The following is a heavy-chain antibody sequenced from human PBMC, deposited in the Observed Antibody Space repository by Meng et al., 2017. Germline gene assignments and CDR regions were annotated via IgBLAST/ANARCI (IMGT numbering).Heavy chain of an antibody. D-gene: IGHD3-10*01. CDR3: ARVGWFGELLRDHDAFDI. Sequence: GESLKISCAASGFTFSSYAMHWVRQAPGKGLEWVAVISYDGSNKYYADSVKGRFTISRDNSKNTLYLQMNSLRAEDTAVYYCARVGWFGELLRDHDAFDIWGQGTMVTVSS. CDR2: ISYDGSNK. J-gene: IGHJ3*02. V-gene: IGHV3-30*04. CDR1: GFTFSSYA.